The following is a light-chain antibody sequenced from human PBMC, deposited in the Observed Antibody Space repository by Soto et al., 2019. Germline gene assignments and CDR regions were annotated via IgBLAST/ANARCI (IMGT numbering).Light chain of an antibody. CDR2: AES. CDR3: QQSYSSLPT. Sequence: DIQMTQSPSSLSASVGDRVTITCRASQSISSYLNWYQQKPGKAPKLLIDAESSFQSGVPARFSGSGSRTDFTLTISSLQPEDFATYYCQQSYSSLPTFGQGTRLDIK. J-gene: IGKJ5*01. CDR1: QSISSY. V-gene: IGKV1-39*01.